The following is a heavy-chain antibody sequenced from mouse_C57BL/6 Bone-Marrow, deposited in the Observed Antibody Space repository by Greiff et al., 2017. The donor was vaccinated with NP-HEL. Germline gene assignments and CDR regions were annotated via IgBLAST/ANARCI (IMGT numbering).Heavy chain of an antibody. CDR3: ARLGTAMDY. Sequence: VQLVESGGDLVKPGGSLKLSCAASGFTFSSYGMSWVRQTPDKRLEWVATISSGGSYTYYPDSVKGRFTISRDNAKNTLYLQMSSLKSEDTAMYYCARLGTAMDYWGQGTSVTVSS. J-gene: IGHJ4*01. CDR1: GFTFSSYG. V-gene: IGHV5-6*01. D-gene: IGHD3-3*01. CDR2: ISSGGSYT.